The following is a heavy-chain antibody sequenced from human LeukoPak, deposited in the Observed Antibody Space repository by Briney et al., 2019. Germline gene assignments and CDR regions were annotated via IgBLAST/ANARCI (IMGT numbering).Heavy chain of an antibody. CDR1: GFTFNNYA. CDR3: ERGRVELVQSVDY. Sequence: GRSLRLSCAASGFTFNNYAMHCVRQSPGKGLEWVAVISYDGSNKYYADSVKGRFTISRGNSKNTMYLQMNSLRAEDTAVYYCERGRVELVQSVDYWGQGTLVTVS. V-gene: IGHV3-30*01. D-gene: IGHD1-7*01. CDR2: ISYDGSNK. J-gene: IGHJ4*02.